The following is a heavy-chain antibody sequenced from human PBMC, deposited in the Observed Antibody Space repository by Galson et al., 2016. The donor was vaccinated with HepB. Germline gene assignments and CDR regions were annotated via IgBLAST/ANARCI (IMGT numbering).Heavy chain of an antibody. D-gene: IGHD3-10*01. V-gene: IGHV5-51*01. CDR2: IYPGDSDA. CDR1: GYSFTNYW. J-gene: IGHJ6*02. CDR3: ARVMVRGTHCLDV. Sequence: SGAEVKKPGESLKISCKASGYSFTNYWIGRVRQMPGKGLEWMGIIYPGDSDAKYSPSFQGHVTFSADKSTTTAYLQWSSLTVADSPIYYCARVMVRGTHCLDVWGQGTTVTVSS.